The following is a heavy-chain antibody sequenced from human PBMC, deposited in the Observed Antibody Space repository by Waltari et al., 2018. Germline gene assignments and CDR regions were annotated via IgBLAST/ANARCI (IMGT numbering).Heavy chain of an antibody. CDR3: ARDLAVAGPDAFDI. V-gene: IGHV3-48*01. D-gene: IGHD6-19*01. J-gene: IGHJ3*02. CDR2: ISSSSSTI. Sequence: EVQLVESGGGLVQPGGSLRLSCAASGFTFSSYSMNWVSQAPGKGLEWVSYISSSSSTIYYADSVKGRFTISRDNAKNSLYLQMNSLRAEDTAVYYCARDLAVAGPDAFDIWGQGTMVTVSS. CDR1: GFTFSSYS.